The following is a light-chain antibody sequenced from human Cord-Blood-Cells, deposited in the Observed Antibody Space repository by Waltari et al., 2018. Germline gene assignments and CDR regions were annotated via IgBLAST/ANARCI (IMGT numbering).Light chain of an antibody. CDR2: WAS. CDR3: QQYYSTPWA. J-gene: IGKJ1*01. CDR1: QSVLYSSNNKKY. V-gene: IGKV4-1*01. Sequence: DIVMTQSPDSLAVSLGERATINCKSSQSVLYSSNNKKYLAWYQKKAGQPPKLLIYWASTRESGVPDRFRGSGSGTDLALTKSSLQAEDVAVYYCQQYYSTPWAFGQGTKVEIK.